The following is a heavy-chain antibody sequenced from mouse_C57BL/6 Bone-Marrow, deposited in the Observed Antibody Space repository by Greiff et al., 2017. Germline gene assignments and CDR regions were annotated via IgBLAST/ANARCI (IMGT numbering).Heavy chain of an antibody. CDR3: ARHGAQAGFAY. CDR1: GFTFSSYT. CDR2: ISGGGGNT. D-gene: IGHD3-2*02. Sequence: EVMLVESGGGLVKPGGSLKLSCAASGFTFSSYTMSWVRQTPAKRLEWVATISGGGGNTYYPDSVKGRFTISRDNAKNTLYRQMSSLRSEDTALYYCARHGAQAGFAYWGQGTLVTVSA. V-gene: IGHV5-9*01. J-gene: IGHJ3*01.